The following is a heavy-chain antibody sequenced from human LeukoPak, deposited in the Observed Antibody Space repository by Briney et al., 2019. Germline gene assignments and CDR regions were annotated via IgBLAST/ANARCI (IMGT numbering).Heavy chain of an antibody. D-gene: IGHD3-10*01. CDR3: ARWGSGSYQRPY. V-gene: IGHV4-34*01. CDR1: GGSLRGYY. Sequence: PSETLSLTCDVYGGSLRGYYWSWIRQPPGKGLEWIGEINYGGSTTYNPSLKSQVTISIDTFKNQFSLNLTSATAADTAVYYCARWGSGSYQRPYWGQGTMVTVSS. CDR2: INYGGST. J-gene: IGHJ4*02.